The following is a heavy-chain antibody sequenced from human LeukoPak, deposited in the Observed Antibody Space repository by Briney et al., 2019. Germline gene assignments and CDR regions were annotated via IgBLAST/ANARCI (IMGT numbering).Heavy chain of an antibody. CDR3: ARASKVGSASPTYYYYYMDV. CDR2: IYYSGST. Sequence: SETLSLTCTVSGGSISSYYWSWIRQPPGKGLEWIGYIYYSGSTNYNPSLKSRVTISVDTSKNQFSLKLSSVTAADTAVYYCARASKVGSASPTYYYYYMDVWGKGTTVTVSS. V-gene: IGHV4-59*01. D-gene: IGHD1-26*01. CDR1: GGSISSYY. J-gene: IGHJ6*03.